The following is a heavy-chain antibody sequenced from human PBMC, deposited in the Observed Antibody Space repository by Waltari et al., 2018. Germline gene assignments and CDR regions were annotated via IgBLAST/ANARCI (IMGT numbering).Heavy chain of an antibody. CDR2: ISSSSSYI. CDR1: GFTFSSYS. CDR3: ATLGPYYGMDV. D-gene: IGHD1-26*01. Sequence: EVQLVESGGGLVKPGGSLRLSCAASGFTFSSYSMNWVRQAPGKGLEWVSSISSSSSYIYYADAVKGRFTISRDNAKNSLYLQMNSLRAEDTAVYYCATLGPYYGMDVWGQGTTVTVSS. J-gene: IGHJ6*02. V-gene: IGHV3-21*01.